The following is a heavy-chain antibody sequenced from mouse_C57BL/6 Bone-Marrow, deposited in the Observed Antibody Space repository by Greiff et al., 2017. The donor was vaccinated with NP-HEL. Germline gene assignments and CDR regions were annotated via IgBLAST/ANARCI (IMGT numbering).Heavy chain of an antibody. CDR2: IDPSDSYT. CDR3: ARGSGYGPWFAY. CDR1: GYTFTSYW. J-gene: IGHJ3*01. D-gene: IGHD3-2*02. Sequence: QVQLQQPGAELVKPGASVKLSCKASGYTFTSYWMQWVKQRPGQGLEWIGEIDPSDSYTNYNQKFKGKATLTGDTASSTAYMQLSSLTSEDSAVYYCARGSGYGPWFAYWGQGTLVTVSA. V-gene: IGHV1-50*01.